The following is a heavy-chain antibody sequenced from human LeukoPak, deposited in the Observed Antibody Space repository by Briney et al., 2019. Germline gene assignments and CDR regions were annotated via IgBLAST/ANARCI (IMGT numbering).Heavy chain of an antibody. CDR1: GFTFSGYE. CDR3: ARVAVHSTGWYPSTSDY. CDR2: ISNSGNII. V-gene: IGHV3-48*03. Sequence: PGGSLRLSXAASGFTFSGYEMNWTRQAPGKGLEWVSYISNSGNIIYYADSVKGRFTISRDNAKNSLYLQMNSLRAEDTAIYYCARVAVHSTGWYPSTSDYWGQGTLVTVSS. J-gene: IGHJ4*02. D-gene: IGHD6-19*01.